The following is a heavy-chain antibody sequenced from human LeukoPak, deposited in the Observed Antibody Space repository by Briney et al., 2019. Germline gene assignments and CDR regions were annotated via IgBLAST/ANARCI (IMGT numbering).Heavy chain of an antibody. CDR2: IWYDGSKR. V-gene: IGHV3-33*01. CDR1: GFTFSSHG. D-gene: IGHD7-27*01. Sequence: PGGSLRLSCAASGFTFSSHGMHWVRQAPGKGLEWVAVIWYDGSKRYYADSVKGRFTISRDNAKNSLYLQMSSLRAEDTDVYYCARAQAWDFDYWGQGTLVTVSS. J-gene: IGHJ4*02. CDR3: ARAQAWDFDY.